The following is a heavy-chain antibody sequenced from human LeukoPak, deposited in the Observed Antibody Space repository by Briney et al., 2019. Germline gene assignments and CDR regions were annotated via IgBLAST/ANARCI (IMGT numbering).Heavy chain of an antibody. CDR1: GFIFRSYG. D-gene: IGHD2-2*01. CDR3: ARDLCSTTSCLDD. Sequence: GGSPRLSCAGSGFIFRSYGMHWVRHAPGKGLEWVAVIWHDGSKKYYADSVKGRFTISRDDSKNTLYLQMNSLRAEDTAVYYCARDLCSTTSCLDDWGQGTLVTVSS. J-gene: IGHJ4*02. CDR2: IWHDGSKK. V-gene: IGHV3-33*01.